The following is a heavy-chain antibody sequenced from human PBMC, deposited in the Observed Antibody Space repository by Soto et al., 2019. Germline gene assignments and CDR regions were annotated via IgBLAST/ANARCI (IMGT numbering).Heavy chain of an antibody. J-gene: IGHJ5*02. D-gene: IGHD6-13*01. CDR3: ARHFGRFHSSSWNWFDP. CDR2: ISSSSSST. V-gene: IGHV3-11*06. CDR1: GFIFRDFY. Sequence: GGSLRLSCAASGFIFRDFYMSWIRQVPGKGLEWLSKISSSSSSTDYADSVKGRFTISRDNAKNSLYLQMSSLRAEDTAVYYCARHFGRFHSSSWNWFDPWGQGTLVTVSS.